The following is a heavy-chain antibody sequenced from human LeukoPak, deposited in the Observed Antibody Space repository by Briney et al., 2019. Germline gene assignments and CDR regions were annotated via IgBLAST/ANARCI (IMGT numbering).Heavy chain of an antibody. J-gene: IGHJ4*02. CDR3: ARRHCSSSSCPLVDY. V-gene: IGHV3-11*04. D-gene: IGHD2-2*01. CDR1: GFTFSDYY. CDR2: ITDTGTTI. Sequence: IPGGSLRLSRAASGFTFSDYYMSWIRQAPGKGLEWVSYITDTGTTIYYPDSVKGRFTISRDNAKNSLYLQMNSLRAEDTAVYYCARRHCSSSSCPLVDYCGQGTLVTVSS.